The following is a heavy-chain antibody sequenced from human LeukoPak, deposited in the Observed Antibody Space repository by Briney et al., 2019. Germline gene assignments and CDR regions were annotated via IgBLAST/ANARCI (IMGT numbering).Heavy chain of an antibody. D-gene: IGHD2-15*01. Sequence: PGGSLRLSCAASGFTFSTYAMNWVRQAPGKGLEWVSTISGSGDTTYYADSVKGRFTISRDNSKNTLFLQMDSLRAEDTAVFYCAHYCSRSTCQGSSFYFGMDVWGQGTTVTVSS. J-gene: IGHJ6*02. CDR1: GFTFSTYA. CDR3: AHYCSRSTCQGSSFYFGMDV. V-gene: IGHV3-23*01. CDR2: ISGSGDTT.